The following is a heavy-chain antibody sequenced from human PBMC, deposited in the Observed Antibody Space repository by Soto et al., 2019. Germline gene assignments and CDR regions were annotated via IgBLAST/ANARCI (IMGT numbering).Heavy chain of an antibody. J-gene: IGHJ6*02. D-gene: IGHD2-2*01. V-gene: IGHV3-15*01. CDR1: GFTFSNAW. Sequence: PGGSLRLSCAASGFTFSNAWMSWVRQAPGKGLEWVGRIKSKTDGGTTDYAAPVKGRFTISRDNSRNTVFLQMNNLRPDDTAVYFCARAFCSPASCYHHGGPQYISYYGMDVWGQGTTVTVSS. CDR3: ARAFCSPASCYHHGGPQYISYYGMDV. CDR2: IKSKTDGGTT.